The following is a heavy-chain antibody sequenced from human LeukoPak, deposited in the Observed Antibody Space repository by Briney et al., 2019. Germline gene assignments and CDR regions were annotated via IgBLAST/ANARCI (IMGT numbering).Heavy chain of an antibody. CDR3: ARDSSGWYGELDY. CDR1: GFTFSSYS. CDR2: ISSSGSTI. J-gene: IGHJ4*02. D-gene: IGHD6-19*01. Sequence: GGSLRLSCAASGFTFSSYSMNWVRQAPGKGLEWVSYISSSGSTIYYADSVKGRFTISRDNAKNSLYLQMNSLRAEDTAVYYCARDSSGWYGELDYWGQGTLVTVSS. V-gene: IGHV3-48*04.